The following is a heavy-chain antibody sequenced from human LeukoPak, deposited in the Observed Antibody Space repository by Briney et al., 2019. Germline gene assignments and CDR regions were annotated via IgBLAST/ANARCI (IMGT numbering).Heavy chain of an antibody. CDR2: ISSSSSYI. CDR3: ARGSSTSHYYYMDV. Sequence: PGGSLRLSSAASGFTFSSYSMNWVRQAPGKGLEWVSSISSSSSYIYYADSVKGRFTISRDNAKNSLYLQMNSLRAEDTAVYYCARGSSTSHYYYMDVWGKGTTVTVSS. CDR1: GFTFSSYS. V-gene: IGHV3-21*01. J-gene: IGHJ6*03. D-gene: IGHD2-2*01.